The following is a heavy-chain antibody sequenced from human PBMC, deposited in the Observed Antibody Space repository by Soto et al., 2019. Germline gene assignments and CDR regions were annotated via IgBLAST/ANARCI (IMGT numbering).Heavy chain of an antibody. V-gene: IGHV5-51*01. CDR3: ARPREAGKNYYGVDV. Sequence: PVESLKISCKGSGYSFTSYWIGWVRQMPGKGLEWMRIIYPGDSDTRYSPSFQGQVTISADKSISTAYLQWSSLKASDTAMYYCARPREAGKNYYGVDVWGQGTTVTVSS. CDR2: IYPGDSDT. D-gene: IGHD6-19*01. CDR1: GYSFTSYW. J-gene: IGHJ6*02.